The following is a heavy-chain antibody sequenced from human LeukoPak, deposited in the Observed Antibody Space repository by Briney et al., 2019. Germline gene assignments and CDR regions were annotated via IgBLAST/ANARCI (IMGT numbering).Heavy chain of an antibody. CDR3: ARGHLGGGWFKYDAFEI. J-gene: IGHJ3*02. CDR2: ISSSGST. V-gene: IGHV4-61*02. CDR1: GDSISSGDYY. Sequence: SETLSLTCTVSGDSISSGDYYWSWIRQPAGKGLEWIGRISSSGSTNYNPSLKSRVTISVDTSKTQFSLKLSSVTAADTAVYYCARGHLGGGWFKYDAFEIWGQGTMVTVSS. D-gene: IGHD6-19*01.